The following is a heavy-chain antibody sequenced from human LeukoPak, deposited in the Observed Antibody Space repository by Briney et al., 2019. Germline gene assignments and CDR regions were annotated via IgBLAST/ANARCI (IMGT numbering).Heavy chain of an antibody. Sequence: GESLRISCQASGYRFTNYWIGWVRQMPGKGLEWMGIIYPTDSDTRYSPSFQGQVTISADKSISTAYLQWSSLKASDTAMYYCASGPGGYYFDYWGQGTLVTVSS. V-gene: IGHV5-51*01. CDR3: ASGPGGYYFDY. J-gene: IGHJ4*02. CDR2: IYPTDSDT. D-gene: IGHD3-10*01. CDR1: GYRFTNYW.